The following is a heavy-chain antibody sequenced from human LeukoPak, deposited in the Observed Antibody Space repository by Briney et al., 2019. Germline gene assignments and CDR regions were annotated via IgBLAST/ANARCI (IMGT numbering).Heavy chain of an antibody. Sequence: PGGSLRLSCAASGFSFSRFCMNWVRQPPGKGLEWVSSISSSGDYTFYADSVKGRFTISRDNAKNSLSLQMDNLRAEDTALYYCARVNDFWSGPIDYWGQGSLVTVSS. CDR2: ISSSGDYT. V-gene: IGHV3-21*01. CDR3: ARVNDFWSGPIDY. CDR1: GFSFSRFC. J-gene: IGHJ4*02. D-gene: IGHD3-3*01.